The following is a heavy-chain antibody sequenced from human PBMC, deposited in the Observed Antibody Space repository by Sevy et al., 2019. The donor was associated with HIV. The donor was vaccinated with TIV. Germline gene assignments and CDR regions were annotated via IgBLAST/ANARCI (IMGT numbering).Heavy chain of an antibody. V-gene: IGHV4-4*07. CDR3: ATQDGYNLRYFDY. CDR1: GGSISSYY. Sequence: ETLSLTCTVSGGSISSYYWSWIRQPAGKGLEWIGRIYTSGSTNYNPSLKSRVTMSVDTSKNQFSLKLSSETAADTAVYYCATQDGYNLRYFDYWGQGTLVTVSS. CDR2: IYTSGST. J-gene: IGHJ4*02. D-gene: IGHD5-12*01.